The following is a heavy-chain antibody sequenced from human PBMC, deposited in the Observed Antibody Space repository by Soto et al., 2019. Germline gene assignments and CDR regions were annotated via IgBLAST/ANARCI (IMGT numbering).Heavy chain of an antibody. CDR1: GGSISSGDYY. CDR3: ARGRIAAPGTK. CDR2: IYYSGST. Sequence: SETLSLTCTVSGGSISSGDYYWSWIRQPPGKGLDWIGYIYYSGSTYYNPSLKSRVTISVDTSKNQFSLKLSSVTAADTAVYYYARGRIAAPGTKWGQGTLVTVSS. J-gene: IGHJ4*02. D-gene: IGHD6-13*01. V-gene: IGHV4-30-4*01.